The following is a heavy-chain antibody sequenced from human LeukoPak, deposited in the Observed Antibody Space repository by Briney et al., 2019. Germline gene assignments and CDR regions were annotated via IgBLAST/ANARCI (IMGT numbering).Heavy chain of an antibody. CDR1: GFIVSSNY. D-gene: IGHD5-12*01. J-gene: IGHJ4*02. CDR2: ISSSSSYT. Sequence: GGSLRLSCAASGFIVSSNYMSWIRQAPGKGLEWVSYISSSSSYTNYADSVKGRFTISRDNAKNSLYLQMNSLRAEDTAVYYCARDNSGGGYDFWGQGTLVTVSS. CDR3: ARDNSGGGYDF. V-gene: IGHV3-11*05.